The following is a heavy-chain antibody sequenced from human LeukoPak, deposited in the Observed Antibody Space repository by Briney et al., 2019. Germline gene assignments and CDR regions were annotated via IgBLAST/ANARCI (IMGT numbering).Heavy chain of an antibody. CDR3: ARSRDGYNFGYFDI. D-gene: IGHD5-24*01. V-gene: IGHV3-66*01. Sequence: GGSLRLSCAASGFTVSSNYMSWVRQAPGKGLEWVSVIYSGGSTYYADSVKGRFTISRDNSKNTLYLQMNSLRAEDTAVYYCARSRDGYNFGYFDIWGLGTMVTVSS. J-gene: IGHJ3*02. CDR2: IYSGGST. CDR1: GFTVSSNY.